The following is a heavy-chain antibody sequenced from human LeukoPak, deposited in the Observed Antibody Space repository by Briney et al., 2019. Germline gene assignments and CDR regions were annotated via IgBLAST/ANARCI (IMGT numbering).Heavy chain of an antibody. CDR2: IYHSGRT. J-gene: IGHJ3*02. V-gene: IGHV4-38-2*02. CDR3: ARYGALHDAFDI. CDR1: GYSISRDYY. D-gene: IGHD4-17*01. Sequence: SETLSLTCTVSGYSISRDYYWGWTRQPPGKGLEWIGSIYHSGRTYYNPSLNSRITISVDTSKNQFSLRLSSVTAADTAMYYCARYGALHDAFDIWGQGTMVTVSS.